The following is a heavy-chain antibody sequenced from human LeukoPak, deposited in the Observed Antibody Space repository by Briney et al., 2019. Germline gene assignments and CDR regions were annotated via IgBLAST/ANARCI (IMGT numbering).Heavy chain of an antibody. CDR3: ARDAYMGLLPDY. J-gene: IGHJ4*02. D-gene: IGHD3-22*01. CDR1: GFTFSSYE. CDR2: ISSSGSTI. Sequence: PGGSLRLSCAASGFTFSSYEMNWVRQAPGKGLEWVSYISSSGSTIYYADSVKGRFTISRDNAKNSLYLQMNSLRAEDTAFYYCARDAYMGLLPDYWGQGTLVTVSS. V-gene: IGHV3-48*03.